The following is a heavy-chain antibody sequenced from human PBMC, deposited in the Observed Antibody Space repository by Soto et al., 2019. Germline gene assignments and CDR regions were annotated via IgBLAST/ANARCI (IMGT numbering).Heavy chain of an antibody. J-gene: IGHJ4*02. D-gene: IGHD2-8*01. CDR2: IYYSGST. CDR3: ARTPGYCTNGVCYGGATFDY. Sequence: SETLSLTCTVSGGSISSYYWSWIRQPPGKGLEWIGYIYYSGSTNYNPSLKSRVTISVDTSKNQFSLKLSSVTAADTAVYYCARTPGYCTNGVCYGGATFDYWGQGTLVTVS. V-gene: IGHV4-59*01. CDR1: GGSISSYY.